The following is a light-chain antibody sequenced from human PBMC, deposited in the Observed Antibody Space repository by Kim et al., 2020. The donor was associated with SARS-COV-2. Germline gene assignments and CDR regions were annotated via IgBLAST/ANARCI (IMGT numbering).Light chain of an antibody. CDR3: AAWDDSLNGRV. V-gene: IGLV1-44*01. J-gene: IGLJ3*02. CDR1: MANSGSNS. Sequence: GQRVTIACSGSMANSGSNSVNWYQQLPGTAPKLLIQSSHQRPSGVPDRFSGSASGTSASLAISDLQSEDEADYYGAAWDDSLNGRVFGGGTQLTVL. CDR2: SSH.